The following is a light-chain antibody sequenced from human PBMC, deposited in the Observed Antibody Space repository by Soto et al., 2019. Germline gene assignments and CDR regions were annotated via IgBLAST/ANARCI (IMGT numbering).Light chain of an antibody. J-gene: IGLJ3*02. Sequence: QSVLTQPASVSGSPGQSITISCTGTSSDVGDYNYVSWYQQHPGKAPKLMIYEVSNRPSGVSNRFSGSKSGNTASLTISGLQAEDEADYYCSSYTSSSIWVFGGGTQLTVL. CDR3: SSYTSSSIWV. CDR1: SSDVGDYNY. CDR2: EVS. V-gene: IGLV2-14*01.